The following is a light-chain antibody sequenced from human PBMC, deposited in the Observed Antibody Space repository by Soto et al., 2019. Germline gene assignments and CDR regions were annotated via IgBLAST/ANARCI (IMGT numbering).Light chain of an antibody. CDR2: GAS. Sequence: IVLTQSPDTLSLSPGERATLSCRASQSVSSMFLAWYQQRPGQAPRLLIYGASNRATAIPDRFSGSGSGTDFTLTISRLEPEDFAVYFCQQYGPSPWTFGQGTKVEI. CDR3: QQYGPSPWT. CDR1: QSVSSMF. J-gene: IGKJ1*01. V-gene: IGKV3-20*01.